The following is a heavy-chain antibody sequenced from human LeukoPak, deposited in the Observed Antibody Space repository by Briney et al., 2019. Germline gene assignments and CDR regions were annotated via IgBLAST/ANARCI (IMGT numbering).Heavy chain of an antibody. CDR1: GYTFTTYD. CDR3: ARGQEEGFDY. Sequence: ASVKVSCKASGYTFTTYDINWVRQATGQGLEWVGWMNPNSGNAGYAQKFQGRVTITRNTSISTAYMELSSLRSEDTAVYYCARGQEEGFDYWGQGTLVTVSS. V-gene: IGHV1-8*03. J-gene: IGHJ4*02. CDR2: MNPNSGNA.